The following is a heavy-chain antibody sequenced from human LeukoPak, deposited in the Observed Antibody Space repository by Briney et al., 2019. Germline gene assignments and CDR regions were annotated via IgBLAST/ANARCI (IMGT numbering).Heavy chain of an antibody. Sequence: PSETLSLTCTVSGGSISSYYWSWIRKPPGKGLEWIGYIYYSGSTNYNPSLKSRVTISVDTSKNQFSLKLSSVTAADTAVYYCARACRSTSCYKGAFDIWGQGTMVTVSS. J-gene: IGHJ3*02. D-gene: IGHD2-2*02. CDR2: IYYSGST. CDR3: ARACRSTSCYKGAFDI. CDR1: GGSISSYY. V-gene: IGHV4-59*01.